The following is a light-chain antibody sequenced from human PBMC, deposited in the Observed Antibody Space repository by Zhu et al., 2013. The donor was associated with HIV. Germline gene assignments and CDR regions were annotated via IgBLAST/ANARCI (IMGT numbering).Light chain of an antibody. CDR2: GAS. V-gene: IGKV3-20*01. CDR3: HQYNDWPRT. Sequence: EIVLTQSPVTLSVSPGERVILSCRASQSVSSSYLAWYQQKPGQAPRLLIYGASSRATGIPDRFSGSGSGTDFTLTISRLEPEDFALYYCHQYNDWPRTF. J-gene: IGKJ1*01. CDR1: QSVSSSY.